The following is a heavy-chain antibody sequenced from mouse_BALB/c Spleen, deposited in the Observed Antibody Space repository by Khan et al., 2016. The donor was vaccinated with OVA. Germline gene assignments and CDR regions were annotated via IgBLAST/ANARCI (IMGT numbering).Heavy chain of an antibody. CDR2: INPGSGNS. CDR1: GYTFTDYY. CDR3: AREWGAWFAY. V-gene: IGHV1-77*01. Sequence: QVQLKESGAELARPGASVKLSCKASGYTFTDYYIDWVKQRTGQGLEWIGEINPGSGNSYYKEKFKGKATLTADKSSNTAFVQLSSLTSDDSAVYFCAREWGAWFAYWGQGTLVTVSA. J-gene: IGHJ3*01.